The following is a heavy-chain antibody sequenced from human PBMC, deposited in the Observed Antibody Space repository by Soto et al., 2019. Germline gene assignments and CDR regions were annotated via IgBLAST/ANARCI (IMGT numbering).Heavy chain of an antibody. Sequence: LRLSCSVFGFTISSYAMHWVRQAPGKGLQYVSSISSNGGSTYYADSVKGRFTISRDNSKNTLYLQMSSLRVEDTAVYYCVKDRYVDYWGQGTLVTVSS. CDR2: ISSNGGST. CDR1: GFTISSYA. V-gene: IGHV3-64D*06. J-gene: IGHJ4*02. CDR3: VKDRYVDY.